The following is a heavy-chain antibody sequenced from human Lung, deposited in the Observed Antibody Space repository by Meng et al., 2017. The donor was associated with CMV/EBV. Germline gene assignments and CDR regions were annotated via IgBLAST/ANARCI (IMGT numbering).Heavy chain of an antibody. D-gene: IGHD2-8*01. CDR3: ASARGVDRYAFDI. J-gene: IGHJ3*02. CDR2: IDSEGSTT. Sequence: SCAASGFTFSTYWMHWVRQAPGKVLEWVSRIDSEGSTTNYADSVKGRFTISKDNAKNTLYLEMNSPRAEDTAVYYCASARGVDRYAFDIWGQGTMVTVSS. CDR1: GFTFSTYW. V-gene: IGHV3-74*01.